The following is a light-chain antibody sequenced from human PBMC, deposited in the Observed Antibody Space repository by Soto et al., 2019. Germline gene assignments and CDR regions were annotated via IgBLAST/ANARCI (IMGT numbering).Light chain of an antibody. J-gene: IGLJ3*02. V-gene: IGLV1-44*01. CDR2: SNN. CDR3: AAWDASLNGPWV. CDR1: SSNIGSNT. Sequence: QSVLTQPPSASGTPGQRVTISCSGSSSNIGSNTVNWYQQLPGTAPKLLIYSNNQRPSGVPDRFSGSKSGTSASLAISGLQSEDEADSYCAAWDASLNGPWVFGGGTQVTVL.